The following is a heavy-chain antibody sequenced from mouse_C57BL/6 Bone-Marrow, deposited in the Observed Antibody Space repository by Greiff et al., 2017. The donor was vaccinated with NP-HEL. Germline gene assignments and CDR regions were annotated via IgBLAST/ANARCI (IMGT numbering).Heavy chain of an antibody. V-gene: IGHV5-12*01. CDR3: AGIVRGAMDY. CDR2: ISNGGGST. J-gene: IGHJ4*01. D-gene: IGHD2-5*01. Sequence: EVKLMESGGGLVQPGGSLKLSCAASGFTFSDYYMYWVRQTPEKRLEWVAYISNGGGSTYYPDTVKGRFTISRDNAKNTLYLQMSRLKSEDTAMYYCAGIVRGAMDYWGQGTSVTVSS. CDR1: GFTFSDYY.